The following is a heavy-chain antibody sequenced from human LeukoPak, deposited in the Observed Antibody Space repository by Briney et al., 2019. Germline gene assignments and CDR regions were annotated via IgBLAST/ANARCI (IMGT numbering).Heavy chain of an antibody. Sequence: SQTLSLTCTVSGGSISSGSYYWSWIRQPAGKGLEWIGRIYTSGSTNYNPSLKSRVTISVDTSKNQFSLKLSSVTAADTAVYYCARVYCSSTSCLDVWGKGTTVTISS. CDR1: GGSISSGSYY. D-gene: IGHD2-2*01. V-gene: IGHV4-61*02. CDR3: ARVYCSSTSCLDV. J-gene: IGHJ6*04. CDR2: IYTSGST.